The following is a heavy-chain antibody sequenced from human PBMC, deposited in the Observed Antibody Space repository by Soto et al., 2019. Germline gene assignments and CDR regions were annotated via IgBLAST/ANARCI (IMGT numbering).Heavy chain of an antibody. D-gene: IGHD1-26*01. CDR3: AKSGSFLRPFFGYFDY. CDR2: INPNSGGT. CDR1: GFTFTGHY. Sequence: ASLKITYNASGFTFTGHYIHWVRQAPGQGLEWMGWINPNSGGTSYAQKFQGRVTMTRDTSITTAYMELSRLSSDDTAVYYCAKSGSFLRPFFGYFDYWGEGTLV. V-gene: IGHV1-2*02. J-gene: IGHJ4*02.